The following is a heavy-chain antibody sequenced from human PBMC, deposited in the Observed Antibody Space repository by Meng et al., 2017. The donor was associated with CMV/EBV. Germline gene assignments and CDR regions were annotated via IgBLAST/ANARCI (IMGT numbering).Heavy chain of an antibody. CDR1: GFTFSGYA. CDR3: ERHYGY. CDR2: ISYDGSNK. D-gene: IGHD3-10*01. V-gene: IGHV3-30*04. Sequence: GESLKISCAASGFTFSGYAMHWVRQAPGKGLEWVAVISYDGSNKYYADSVKGRFTISRDNSKNTLYLQMNSLRAEDTAVYYCERHYGYWGQGTLVTVSS. J-gene: IGHJ4*02.